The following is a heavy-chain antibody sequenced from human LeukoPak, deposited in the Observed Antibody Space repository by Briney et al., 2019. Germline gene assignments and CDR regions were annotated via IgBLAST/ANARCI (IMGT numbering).Heavy chain of an antibody. CDR3: ARVISAMVRGVGY. CDR1: GYTFTGYY. CDR2: INPNSGGT. V-gene: IGHV1-2*02. J-gene: IGHJ4*02. D-gene: IGHD3-10*01. Sequence: ASVKVSCKASGYTFTGYYMHWVRQAPGQGLEWMGWINPNSGGTNYAQKFQGRVTMTRDTSISTAYMELSRLRSDDTAVYYCARVISAMVRGVGYWGQGTLVTVSS.